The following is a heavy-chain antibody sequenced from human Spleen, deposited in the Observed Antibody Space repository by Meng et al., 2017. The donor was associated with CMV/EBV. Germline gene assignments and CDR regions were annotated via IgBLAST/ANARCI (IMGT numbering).Heavy chain of an antibody. CDR2: MNPNSGST. J-gene: IGHJ5*02. V-gene: IGHV1-8*02. Sequence: ASVKVSCKASGYTFTGYYMHWVRQAPGQGLEWMGWMNPNSGSTGYAQRFQGRVTMTRNTSISTAYMELSSLGSEDTAVYYCARGLSYYEILTGYYNWFDPWGQGTLVTVSS. CDR3: ARGLSYYEILTGYYNWFDP. D-gene: IGHD3-9*01. CDR1: GYTFTGYY.